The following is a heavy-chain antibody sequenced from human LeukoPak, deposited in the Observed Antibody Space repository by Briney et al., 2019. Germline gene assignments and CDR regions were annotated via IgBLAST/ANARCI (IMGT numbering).Heavy chain of an antibody. CDR2: INTDGSTT. CDR3: ARGRGGSYHY. V-gene: IGHV3-74*01. CDR1: GFTVINNY. Sequence: GGSLRLSCAASGFTVINNYMTWVRQAPGKGLVWVSRINTDGSTTTYADSVKGRFTISRDNAKNTLYLQMNSLRVEDTAVYYCARGRGGSYHYWGQGTLVTVSS. J-gene: IGHJ4*02. D-gene: IGHD1-26*01.